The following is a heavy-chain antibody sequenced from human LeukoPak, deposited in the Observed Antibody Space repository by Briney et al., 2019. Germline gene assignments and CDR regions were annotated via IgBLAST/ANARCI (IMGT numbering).Heavy chain of an antibody. CDR3: AGGPSGYHNT. CDR1: EFSVGSNY. CDR2: IYSGGST. D-gene: IGHD5-12*01. J-gene: IGHJ4*02. V-gene: IGHV3-66*01. Sequence: GGSLRLSCAASEFSVGSNYMTWVRQAPGKGLEWISLIYSGGSTYYADSVKGRFTISRDNSKNTLYLQMNSLRAEDTAVYYCAGGPSGYHNTGGQGTLVTVSS.